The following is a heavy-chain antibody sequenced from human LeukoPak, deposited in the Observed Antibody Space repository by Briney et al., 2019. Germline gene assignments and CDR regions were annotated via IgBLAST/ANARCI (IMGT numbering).Heavy chain of an antibody. D-gene: IGHD6-13*01. J-gene: IGHJ4*02. V-gene: IGHV4-34*01. CDR3: ARVKKLDRLWNDY. Sequence: SETLSLTCAVYGGSFSGYYWSWIRQPPGKGLEWIGEINHSGSTNYNPSLKSRVTISVDTSKNQFSLKPSSVTAADTAVYYCARVKKLDRLWNDYWGQGTLVTVSS. CDR2: INHSGST. CDR1: GGSFSGYY.